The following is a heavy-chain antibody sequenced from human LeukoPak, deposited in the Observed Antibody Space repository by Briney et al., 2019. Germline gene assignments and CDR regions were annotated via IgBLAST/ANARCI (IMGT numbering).Heavy chain of an antibody. CDR1: GGSISSYY. CDR2: IYYSGST. Sequence: SETLSLTCTVSGGSISSYYWSWIRQPPGKGLEWIGYIYYSGSTNYNPSLKSRVTISVKTSKNQFSLKLSSVTAADTAVYYCARGGRRVAVAVDYMDVWGKGTTVTISS. V-gene: IGHV4-59*08. J-gene: IGHJ6*03. CDR3: ARGGRRVAVAVDYMDV. D-gene: IGHD6-19*01.